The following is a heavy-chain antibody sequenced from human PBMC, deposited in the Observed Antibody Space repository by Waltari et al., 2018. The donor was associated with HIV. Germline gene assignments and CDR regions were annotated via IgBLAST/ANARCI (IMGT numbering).Heavy chain of an antibody. Sequence: EVQLVESGGGLVQPGGSLRLSCAASGFTFNNYWMTWVRQAPGKGLEWGANIKQDESEKYYVDSVKCRFTISRDNAKNSLFLQMNSLRAEDTAVYYCAREALYDSSGYYFDYWGQGTLVTVSS. CDR1: GFTFNNYW. CDR2: IKQDESEK. J-gene: IGHJ4*02. D-gene: IGHD3-22*01. V-gene: IGHV3-7*01. CDR3: AREALYDSSGYYFDY.